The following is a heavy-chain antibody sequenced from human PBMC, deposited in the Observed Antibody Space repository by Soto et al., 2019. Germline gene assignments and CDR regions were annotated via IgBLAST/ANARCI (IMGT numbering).Heavy chain of an antibody. Sequence: EVQLLESGGCLVQPGGSLRLSCAASGFTFGSSAMTWVRQAPGKGLEWVSAISGSGNTTFYADSVRGRFTISRDNSTNTQYLLMNRPRAEDTAVYYCAKAAYDRRCYLPFGMDVWGQGTTVTVSS. D-gene: IGHD3-22*01. CDR2: ISGSGNTT. CDR3: AKAAYDRRCYLPFGMDV. CDR1: GFTFGSSA. J-gene: IGHJ6*02. V-gene: IGHV3-23*01.